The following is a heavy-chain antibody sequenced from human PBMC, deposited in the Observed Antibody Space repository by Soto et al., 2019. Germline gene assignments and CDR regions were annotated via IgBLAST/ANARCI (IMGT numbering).Heavy chain of an antibody. V-gene: IGHV5-51*01. CDR3: ARTRTFSLGFYYSAMDV. Sequence: PGESLKISCKASGYSFTSYWIAWVRQMPGKGLEWMGIIYPGGSDTKYSPSFQGQVTISADRSISTAYLQWGSLKASDSAIYYCARTRTFSLGFYYSAMDVWGQGTAVTVS. CDR1: GYSFTSYW. J-gene: IGHJ6*02. CDR2: IYPGGSDT. D-gene: IGHD3-16*01.